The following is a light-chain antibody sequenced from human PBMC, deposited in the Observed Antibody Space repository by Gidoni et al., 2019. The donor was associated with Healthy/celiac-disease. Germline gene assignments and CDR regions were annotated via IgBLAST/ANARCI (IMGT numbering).Light chain of an antibody. J-gene: IGKJ2*01. CDR3: QQYGSSSMYT. V-gene: IGKV3-20*01. CDR2: GAS. Sequence: ESVLTQSPGTLSLSPGERATLSCRASQSVSSSYLAWYQQKPGQAPRLLIYGASSRATGIPDRFSGSGSGTDFTLTISILEPEDFAVYYCQQYGSSSMYTFGQGTKLEIK. CDR1: QSVSSSY.